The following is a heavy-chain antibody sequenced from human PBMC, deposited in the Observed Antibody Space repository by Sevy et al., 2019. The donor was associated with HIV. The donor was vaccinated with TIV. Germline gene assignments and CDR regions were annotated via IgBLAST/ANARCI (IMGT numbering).Heavy chain of an antibody. CDR2: INHSGST. J-gene: IGHJ4*02. Sequence: SETLSLTCAVYGGSFIGYYWSWIRQPPGKGLEWIGEINHSGSTNYNPSLKSRVTISVDTSKNQFSLKLSSVTAADTAVYYCARGRGTMVRGVSFDYWGQGTLVTVSS. CDR1: GGSFIGYY. D-gene: IGHD3-10*01. V-gene: IGHV4-34*01. CDR3: ARGRGTMVRGVSFDY.